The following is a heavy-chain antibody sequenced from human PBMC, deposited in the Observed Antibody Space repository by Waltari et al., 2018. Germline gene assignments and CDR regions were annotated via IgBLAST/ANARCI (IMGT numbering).Heavy chain of an antibody. CDR2: IIPMLGIT. CDR1: GGTFRSYA. V-gene: IGHV1-69*04. J-gene: IGHJ6*03. Sequence: QVQLVQSGAEVKKPGSSVKVSCKASGGTFRSYAISGVRQAPGQGLVWMGGIIPMLGITNYAHKFQGKVTITADESTSTAYMELRSLRSEDTAVYYCARTVTPGDYYYYYMDVWGKGTTVTVSS. D-gene: IGHD4-17*01. CDR3: ARTVTPGDYYYYYMDV.